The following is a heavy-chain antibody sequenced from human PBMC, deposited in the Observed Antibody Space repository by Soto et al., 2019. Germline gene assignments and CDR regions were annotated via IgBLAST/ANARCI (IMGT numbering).Heavy chain of an antibody. CDR1: GFTFSSYG. J-gene: IGHJ4*02. CDR3: ARAPHWSSTSCYIDY. D-gene: IGHD2-2*02. Sequence: QVQLVESGGGVVQPGRSLRLSCAASGFTFSSYGMHWVRQAPGKGLEWVAVIWYDGSNKYYADSVKGRITISIDNSKNTLYLQMNSVRAEDTAVYYCARAPHWSSTSCYIDYWRQGTLVIVSS. CDR2: IWYDGSNK. V-gene: IGHV3-33*01.